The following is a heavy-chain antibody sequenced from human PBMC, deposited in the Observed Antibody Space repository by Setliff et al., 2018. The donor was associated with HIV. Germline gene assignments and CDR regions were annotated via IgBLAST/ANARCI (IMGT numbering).Heavy chain of an antibody. V-gene: IGHV4-34*01. CDR1: GGSFSGYY. Sequence: SETLSLTCAVYGGSFSGYYWSWVRQPPGKGLEWIGEINHSGSTNYNPSLKSRVTISVDTSKNQFSLKLSSVTAADTAVYYCARDRYTWNYGKNYMDVWGKGTTVTVSS. J-gene: IGHJ6*03. D-gene: IGHD1-7*01. CDR2: INHSGST. CDR3: ARDRYTWNYGKNYMDV.